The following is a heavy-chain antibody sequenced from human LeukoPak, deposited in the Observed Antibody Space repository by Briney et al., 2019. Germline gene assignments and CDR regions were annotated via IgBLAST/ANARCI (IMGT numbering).Heavy chain of an antibody. CDR3: ARLQEGDYGDY. D-gene: IGHD4-17*01. Sequence: PGGSLRLSCAASGFTVSSNYMSWVRQAPGKGLEWVSVIYSSGSTYYADSVKGRFTISRDNSKNTLYLQMNSLRAEDTAVFYCARLQEGDYGDYWGQGTLVTVSS. V-gene: IGHV3-66*04. CDR1: GFTVSSNY. J-gene: IGHJ4*02. CDR2: IYSSGST.